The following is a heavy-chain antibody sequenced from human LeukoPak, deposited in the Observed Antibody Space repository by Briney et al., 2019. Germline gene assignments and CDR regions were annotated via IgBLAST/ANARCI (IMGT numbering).Heavy chain of an antibody. J-gene: IGHJ3*01. V-gene: IGHV1-2*07. CDR2: INPKSGGT. CDR3: VRGGYTSIWNGGSFDL. D-gene: IGHD6-13*01. Sequence: AASVKVSCKTSGYTFTGYYIHLVRQAPGQGLEWLGWINPKSGGTKYAHQFQDRVTMPRDTSINTAYMELSSLRSDDTALYYCVRGGYTSIWNGGSFDLWGQGTLVSVSS. CDR1: GYTFTGYY.